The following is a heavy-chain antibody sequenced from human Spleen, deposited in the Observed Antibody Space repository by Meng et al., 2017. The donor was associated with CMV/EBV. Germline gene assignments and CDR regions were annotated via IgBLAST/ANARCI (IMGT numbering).Heavy chain of an antibody. CDR1: GYTFTAHY. D-gene: IGHD7-27*01. CDR2: IHPHRGDT. CDR3: ARDNNWGPGY. J-gene: IGHJ4*02. V-gene: IGHV1-2*02. Sequence: ASVKVSCKASGYTFTAHYFHWVRQAPGQGLEWMGLIHPHRGDTNYAQQFQGRVTLTRDTSINTGYMELTRLTSDDTAVYYCARDNNWGPGYWGQGTRVTVSS.